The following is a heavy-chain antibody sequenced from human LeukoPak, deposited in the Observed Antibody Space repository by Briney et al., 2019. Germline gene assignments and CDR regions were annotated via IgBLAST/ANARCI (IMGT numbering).Heavy chain of an antibody. V-gene: IGHV3-48*01. Sequence: GGSLRLSCAASGFTFSSYSMNWVRQAPGKGLEWVSYISSSSSTICYADSVKGRFTISRDKAKNSLYLQMNSLRAEDTAVYYCAREYCSSTSCLYDYWGQGTLVTVSS. J-gene: IGHJ4*02. D-gene: IGHD2-2*01. CDR3: AREYCSSTSCLYDY. CDR2: ISSSSSTI. CDR1: GFTFSSYS.